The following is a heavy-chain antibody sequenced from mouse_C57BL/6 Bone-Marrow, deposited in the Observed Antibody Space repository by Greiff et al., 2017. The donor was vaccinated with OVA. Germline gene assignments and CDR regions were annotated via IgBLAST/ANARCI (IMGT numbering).Heavy chain of an antibody. D-gene: IGHD3-1*01. CDR3: ARSEGYGDYFDY. CDR2: IHPNSGST. Sequence: QVQLRQPGAELVKPGASVKLSCKASGYTFTSSWMHWVKQRPGQGLEWIGMIHPNSGSTNYNEKFKSKATLTVDKSSSTAYMQLSSLTSEDSAVYYCARSEGYGDYFDYWGQGTTLTVSS. V-gene: IGHV1-64*01. J-gene: IGHJ2*01. CDR1: GYTFTSSW.